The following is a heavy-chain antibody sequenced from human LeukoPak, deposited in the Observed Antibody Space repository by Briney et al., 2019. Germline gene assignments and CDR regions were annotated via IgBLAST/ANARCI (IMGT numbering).Heavy chain of an antibody. D-gene: IGHD3-22*01. V-gene: IGHV3-7*01. Sequence: GGSLRLSCAASGFTFSTYWMSWVRQAPGKGLEWVANINQDGSEKYYVDSVKGRFSISRDSAKSSLDLQMNTLRADDTAVYYCARDRALYDSRRGYYYTEDDYWGQGPLVTVSS. J-gene: IGHJ4*02. CDR3: ARDRALYDSRRGYYYTEDDY. CDR2: INQDGSEK. CDR1: GFTFSTYW.